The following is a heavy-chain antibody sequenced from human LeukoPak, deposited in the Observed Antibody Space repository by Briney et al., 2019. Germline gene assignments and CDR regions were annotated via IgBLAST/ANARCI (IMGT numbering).Heavy chain of an antibody. CDR1: GFTFSSYS. V-gene: IGHV3-21*01. CDR2: ISSSSSYI. J-gene: IGHJ3*02. CDR3: ARDTATRPRGAFDI. Sequence: GGSLRLSRAASGFTFSSYSMNWVRQAPGKGLEWVSSISSSSSYIYYADSVKGRFTISRDNAKNSLYLQMNSLRAEDTAVYYCARDTATRPRGAFDIWGQGTMVTVSS. D-gene: IGHD5-18*01.